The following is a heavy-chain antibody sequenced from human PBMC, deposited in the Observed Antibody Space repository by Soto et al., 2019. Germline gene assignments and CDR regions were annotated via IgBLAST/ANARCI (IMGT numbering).Heavy chain of an antibody. D-gene: IGHD2-21*02. CDR2: IIPIFGTA. CDR3: ASPANCGGDCYFRGIEKAET. V-gene: IGHV1-69*01. CDR1: GGTFSSYA. Sequence: QVQLVQSGAEVKKPGSSVKVSCKASGGTFSSYAISWVRQAPGQGLEWMGGIIPIFGTANYAQKFQGRVTITADESTSKAHMALSSVRSEDTAVYYCASPANCGGDCYFRGIEKAETWGKGTLVTVSS. J-gene: IGHJ5*02.